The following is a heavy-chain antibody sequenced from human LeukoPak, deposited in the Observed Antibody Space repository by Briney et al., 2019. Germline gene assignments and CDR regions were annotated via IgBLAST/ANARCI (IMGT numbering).Heavy chain of an antibody. J-gene: IGHJ4*02. D-gene: IGHD2/OR15-2a*01. CDR3: VSFYETY. V-gene: IGHV3-74*01. CDR1: GNYW. Sequence: GGSLRLSCAASGNYWMHWVRQAPGKGLVWVSHINSDGSWTSYADSVKGRFTISKDNTKNTVYLQMNSLRAEDTAVYYCVSFYETYWGRGTLVTVPS. CDR2: INSDGSWT.